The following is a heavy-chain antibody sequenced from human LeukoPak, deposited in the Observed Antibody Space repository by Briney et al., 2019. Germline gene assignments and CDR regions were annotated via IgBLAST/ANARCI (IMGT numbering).Heavy chain of an antibody. CDR3: AGVRYSSSSRFEY. CDR2: INWNGGST. V-gene: IGHV3-20*04. D-gene: IGHD6-6*01. Sequence: PGGSLRLSCAASGFTFDDYGMSWVRQAPGKRLEWASYINWNGGSTGYADSVKGRFTISRDNAKNSLYLQMNSLRAEDTALYYCAGVRYSSSSRFEYWGQGTLVTVSS. J-gene: IGHJ4*02. CDR1: GFTFDDYG.